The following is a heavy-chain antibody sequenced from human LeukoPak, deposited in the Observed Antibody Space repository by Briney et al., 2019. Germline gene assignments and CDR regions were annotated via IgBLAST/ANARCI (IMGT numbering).Heavy chain of an antibody. V-gene: IGHV3-48*02. D-gene: IGHD3-22*01. Sequence: VGSLRLSRGASGFTFSTYSMNWVRPALGKGLERVSYISSSGRSIYYADSVKGRFTVSRDNATNTLFLQMNSLRDEDTALYYCATPSDYYDRGSWGQGTLVTVSS. CDR1: GFTFSTYS. CDR2: ISSSGRSI. J-gene: IGHJ4*02. CDR3: ATPSDYYDRGS.